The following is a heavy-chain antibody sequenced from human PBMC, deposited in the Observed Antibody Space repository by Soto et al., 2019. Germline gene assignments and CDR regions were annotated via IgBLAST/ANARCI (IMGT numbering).Heavy chain of an antibody. V-gene: IGHV1-18*01. Sequence: ASVKVSCKAVRYIFTNYGVSWVRQAPGQGLEWMGWITTYNGNTEYAQKFQGRVTMTTDASTSTAYMELRSLRSDDTAVYYCARLGYYYDSSGYFDYWGQGTLVTVS. J-gene: IGHJ4*02. D-gene: IGHD3-22*01. CDR1: RYIFTNYG. CDR3: ARLGYYYDSSGYFDY. CDR2: ITTYNGNT.